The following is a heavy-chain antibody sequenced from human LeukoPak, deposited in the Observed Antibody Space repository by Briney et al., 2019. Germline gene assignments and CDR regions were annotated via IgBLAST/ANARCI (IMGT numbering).Heavy chain of an antibody. CDR3: ARDSTYSSGWYRRYEGWFDP. J-gene: IGHJ5*02. Sequence: GGSLRLSCAASGFTFSSYSMNWVRQAPGKGLEWVSYISSSSSTIYYADSVKGRFTISRDNAKNSLYLQMNSLRAEDTAVYYCARDSTYSSGWYRRYEGWFDPWGQGTLVTVSS. V-gene: IGHV3-48*01. CDR2: ISSSSSTI. D-gene: IGHD6-19*01. CDR1: GFTFSSYS.